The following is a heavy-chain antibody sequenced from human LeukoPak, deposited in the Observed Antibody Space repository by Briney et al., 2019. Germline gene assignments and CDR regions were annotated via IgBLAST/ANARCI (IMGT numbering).Heavy chain of an antibody. J-gene: IGHJ4*02. Sequence: SETLSLTCTVSGDSIGSSSYYWAWIRQPPGKGLEWIGSIYYSGSTYYTPSLTSRVTISVETSKSKFSLKVSSVAAADTAVYYCARQPWIELWHFDYWGQGGMVTVSS. CDR3: ARQPWIELWHFDY. CDR2: IYYSGST. CDR1: GDSIGSSSYY. V-gene: IGHV4-39*01. D-gene: IGHD5-18*01.